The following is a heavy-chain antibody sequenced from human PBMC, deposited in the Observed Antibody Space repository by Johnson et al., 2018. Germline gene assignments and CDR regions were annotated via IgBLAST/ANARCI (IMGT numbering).Heavy chain of an antibody. CDR1: GFTFSSRS. V-gene: IGHV3-48*01. CDR3: ARDYGYGVDL. J-gene: IGHJ3*01. D-gene: IGHD5-18*01. CDR2: IAGNSDTA. Sequence: VQLQESGGGLVQPWGSLRLSCAASGFTFSSRSMNWVRQAPGKGLEWISFIAGNSDTAYHADSVKGRFTISRDNGKNSLFLHMNSLRADDTAVYSCARDYGYGVDLWGQGTMVSVSS.